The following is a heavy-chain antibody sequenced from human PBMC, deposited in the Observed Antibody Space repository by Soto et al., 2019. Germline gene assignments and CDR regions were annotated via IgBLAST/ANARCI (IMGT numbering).Heavy chain of an antibody. J-gene: IGHJ4*02. CDR3: AKDHPGTTSFFDY. CDR1: GFTFSSYG. D-gene: IGHD1-7*01. Sequence: GGSLRLSCAASGFTFSSYGMHWVRQAPGKGLEWVAVISYDGSNKYYADSVKGRFTISRDNSKNTLYLQMNSLRAEDTAVYYCAKDHPGTTSFFDYWGQGTLVTVSS. V-gene: IGHV3-30*18. CDR2: ISYDGSNK.